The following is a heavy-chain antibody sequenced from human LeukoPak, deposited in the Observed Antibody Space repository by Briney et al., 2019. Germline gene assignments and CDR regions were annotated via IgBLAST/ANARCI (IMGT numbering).Heavy chain of an antibody. J-gene: IGHJ4*02. D-gene: IGHD2-15*01. CDR2: IYTSGNT. CDR3: ARGIVPTGYASFDY. Sequence: SETLSLTCTVSSGSISSYYWSWIRQPAGKGLEWIGRIYTSGNTTYNPSLKSRITMSLDTSKNQFSLKLSSVTAADTAVYFCARGIVPTGYASFDYWGQGTPVTVSS. V-gene: IGHV4-4*07. CDR1: SGSISSYY.